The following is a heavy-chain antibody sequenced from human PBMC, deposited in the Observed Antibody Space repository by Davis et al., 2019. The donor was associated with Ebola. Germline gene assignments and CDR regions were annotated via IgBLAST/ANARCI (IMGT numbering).Heavy chain of an antibody. V-gene: IGHV3-30*04. CDR1: GFTFSSYA. Sequence: GESLKISCAASGFTFSSYAMHWVRQAPGKGLEWVTVISYDGSDKNYGDSVKGRFTISRDNAKNLLYLQMNSLRAEDTAVYYCVRDPALVVTGGGWFFGLWGRGTLVTVSS. CDR3: VRDPALVVTGGGWFFGL. CDR2: ISYDGSDK. J-gene: IGHJ2*01. D-gene: IGHD2-21*02.